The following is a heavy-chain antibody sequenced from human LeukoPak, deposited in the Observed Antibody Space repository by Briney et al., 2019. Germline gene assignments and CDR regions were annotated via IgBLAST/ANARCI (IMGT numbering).Heavy chain of an antibody. V-gene: IGHV1-2*02. D-gene: IGHD3-10*01. Sequence: ASVKVSCKASGYTFTGYYMHWVRQAPGQGLEWMGWINPNSGGTNYAQKFQGRVTMTRDTSISTAYMELSRLRSDDTAVYYCARVEGSAATASDWGQGTLVTVSS. CDR2: INPNSGGT. CDR3: ARVEGSAATASD. J-gene: IGHJ4*02. CDR1: GYTFTGYY.